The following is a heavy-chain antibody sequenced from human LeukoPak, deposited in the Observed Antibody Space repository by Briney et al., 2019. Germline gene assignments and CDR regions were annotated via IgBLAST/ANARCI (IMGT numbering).Heavy chain of an antibody. V-gene: IGHV3-30-3*01. J-gene: IGHJ4*02. CDR3: ARGQLWLLSY. CDR1: GSTFSRFA. D-gene: IGHD5-18*01. CDR2: ISNDGSNE. Sequence: GGSLRLSCAASGSTFSRFAMYWVRQAPGKGLEWVAIISNDGSNEYYADSVKGRFTISRDNSKNTLYLQMNSLRAEDTAVYYCARGQLWLLSYWGQGTLVTVSS.